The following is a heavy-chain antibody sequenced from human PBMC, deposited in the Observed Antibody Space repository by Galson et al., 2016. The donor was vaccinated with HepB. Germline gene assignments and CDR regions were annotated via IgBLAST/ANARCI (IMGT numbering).Heavy chain of an antibody. D-gene: IGHD1-1*01. CDR1: GYSFTNYW. CDR2: IYPGDSET. Sequence: QSGAEVKEPGDSLKISCKTSGYSFTNYWIGWVRQMPGRGLECMGIIYPGDSETSYSPSFQDQVTIPADKSTSPAYLQWSSLKASDTAIYFCVSQNEDDNAYYLDYWGQGTLVTVSS. CDR3: VSQNEDDNAYYLDY. V-gene: IGHV5-51*01. J-gene: IGHJ4*02.